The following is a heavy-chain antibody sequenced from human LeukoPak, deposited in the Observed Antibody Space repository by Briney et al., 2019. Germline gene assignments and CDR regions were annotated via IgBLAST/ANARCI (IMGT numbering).Heavy chain of an antibody. CDR3: ARDRYDVGVAFDF. J-gene: IGHJ3*01. D-gene: IGHD3-9*01. CDR2: IRVHNGDT. Sequence: ASVKVSCKASGYMFAVFGITWVRQAPGQGLEWMGSIRVHNGDTNYAQKFQGRLTMTTDTSATTAYMELRGLKSDDTAVYYCARDRYDVGVAFDFWGQGTMVTVSS. V-gene: IGHV1-18*01. CDR1: GYMFAVFG.